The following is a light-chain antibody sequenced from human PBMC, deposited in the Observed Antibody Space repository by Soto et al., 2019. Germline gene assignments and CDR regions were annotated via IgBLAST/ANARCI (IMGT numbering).Light chain of an antibody. Sequence: ALTQPASVSGSPGQSITIPCTGTSSDVGGYNYVSWYQQHPGKAPKLMIYDVTNRPSGVSNRFSGSKSGNTASLTISGLQAEDEADYYCSSYTSSSTYVFGTGTKVTV. CDR1: SSDVGGYNY. J-gene: IGLJ1*01. CDR3: SSYTSSSTYV. V-gene: IGLV2-14*01. CDR2: DVT.